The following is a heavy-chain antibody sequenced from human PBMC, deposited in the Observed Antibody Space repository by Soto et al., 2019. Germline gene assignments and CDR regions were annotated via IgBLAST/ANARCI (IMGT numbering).Heavy chain of an antibody. CDR3: ARVHVMVVAGSTFDY. J-gene: IGHJ4*01. CDR1: GYSINRWSY. D-gene: IGHD6-19*01. CDR2: IYHGGTT. V-gene: IGHV4-38-2*01. Sequence: SSETPSLTRPFSGYSINRWSYWAWIPPPPGKGPEWIASIYHGGTTFYNPSLKSRITISVDTSNNQFSLKLTSVTAADTAVYYCARVHVMVVAGSTFDYWGHGTLVTVSS.